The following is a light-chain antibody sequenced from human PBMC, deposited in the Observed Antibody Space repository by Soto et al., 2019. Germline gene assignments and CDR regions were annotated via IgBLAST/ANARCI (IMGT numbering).Light chain of an antibody. J-gene: IGLJ3*02. V-gene: IGLV2-14*01. CDR1: SSDVGGYNY. Sequence: QSALTQPASVSGSPGQSITISCTGTSSDVGGYNYVSWYQQHPGKVPKVMIFEVSNRPSGISHRFSGSKAGNTASLTISGLQAEDEADYYCSSYAGAYTWMFGGGTKLTVL. CDR3: SSYAGAYTWM. CDR2: EVS.